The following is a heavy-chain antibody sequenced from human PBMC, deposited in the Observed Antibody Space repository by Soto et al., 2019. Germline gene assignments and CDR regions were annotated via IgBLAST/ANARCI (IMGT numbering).Heavy chain of an antibody. Sequence: QVQLVQSGAEVQKPGSSVKVSCKASGGTFSSYAISWVRQAPGQGLEWMGGIIPIFGTANYAQKFQGRVTITADESTRTAYMELSSLRSEDTAVYYCASLITMVRGATDYWGQGTLVTVSS. CDR3: ASLITMVRGATDY. CDR2: IIPIFGTA. D-gene: IGHD3-10*01. J-gene: IGHJ4*02. V-gene: IGHV1-69*01. CDR1: GGTFSSYA.